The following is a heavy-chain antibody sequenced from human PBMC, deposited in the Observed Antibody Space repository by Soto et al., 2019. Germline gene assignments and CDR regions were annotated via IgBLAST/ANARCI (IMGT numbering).Heavy chain of an antibody. D-gene: IGHD6-19*01. V-gene: IGHV1-2*02. CDR2: INPNSGGT. Sequence: ASVKVSCKASGYTFTGYYMHWVRQAPGQGLEWMGWINPNSGGTNYAQKFQGRVTMTRDTPISTAYMELSRLRSDDTAVYYCARERDSSGWQGYYYGMDVWGQGTTVTVSS. J-gene: IGHJ6*02. CDR1: GYTFTGYY. CDR3: ARERDSSGWQGYYYGMDV.